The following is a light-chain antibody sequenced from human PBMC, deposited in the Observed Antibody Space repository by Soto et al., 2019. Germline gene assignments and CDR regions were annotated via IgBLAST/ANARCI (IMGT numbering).Light chain of an antibody. CDR3: SSFTSSSTQV. J-gene: IGLJ3*02. CDR2: EVD. CDR1: SSDVGGYNY. Sequence: QSVLTQPASVSGSLRQSITISCTGTSSDVGGYNYVSWYQQHPGKVPKLIIYEVDNRPSGVSNRFSGSKSANTASLTISGLQADDEADYYCSSFTSSSTQVFGGGTKLTVL. V-gene: IGLV2-14*01.